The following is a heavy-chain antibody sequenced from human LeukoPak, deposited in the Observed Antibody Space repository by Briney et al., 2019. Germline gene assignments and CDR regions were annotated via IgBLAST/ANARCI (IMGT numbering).Heavy chain of an antibody. D-gene: IGHD3-3*01. Sequence: GGSLRLSCAASGFTFSNAWMNWVRQAPGKGLEWVGRIKSKTDGGTTDYAAPVKGRSTISRDDSKNTLYLQMNSLKTEDTAVYYCTTVAYDFWWAPTSKYLQHWGQGTLVTVSS. CDR2: IKSKTDGGTT. CDR3: TTVAYDFWWAPTSKYLQH. CDR1: GFTFSNAW. V-gene: IGHV3-15*07. J-gene: IGHJ1*01.